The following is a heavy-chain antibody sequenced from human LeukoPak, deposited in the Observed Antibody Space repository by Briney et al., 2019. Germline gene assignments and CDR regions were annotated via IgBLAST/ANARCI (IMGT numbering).Heavy chain of an antibody. Sequence: GGSLRLSCAASGFTFSSYAMSWVRQAPGKGLEWVSAISGSGGSTYYADSVKGRFTISRDNSKNTLYLQMNSLRAEDTAVYYCARSPSSGWYAVSSWYFDYWGQGTLVTVSS. D-gene: IGHD6-19*01. V-gene: IGHV3-23*01. CDR2: ISGSGGST. J-gene: IGHJ4*02. CDR3: ARSPSSGWYAVSSWYFDY. CDR1: GFTFSSYA.